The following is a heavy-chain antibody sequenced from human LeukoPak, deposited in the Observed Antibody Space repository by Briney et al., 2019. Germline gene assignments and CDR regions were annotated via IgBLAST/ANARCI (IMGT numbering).Heavy chain of an antibody. CDR1: GYTFTSYD. D-gene: IGHD1-26*01. V-gene: IGHV1-8*01. Sequence: ASVKVSCKASGYTFTSYDINWVRQATGQGLEWMGWMNPNSGNTGYAQKFQGRVTMTRNTSISTAYMELSSLRSEDTAVYYCARESWGVGATTDYFDYWGQGTLVTVSS. CDR3: ARESWGVGATTDYFDY. J-gene: IGHJ4*02. CDR2: MNPNSGNT.